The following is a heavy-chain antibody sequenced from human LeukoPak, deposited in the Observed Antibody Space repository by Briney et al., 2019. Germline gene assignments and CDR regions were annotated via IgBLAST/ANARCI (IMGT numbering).Heavy chain of an antibody. Sequence: SETLSLTCAVYGGSFSGYYWSWIRQHPGKGLEWIGYIYYSGSTNYNPSLKSRVTISVDTSKNQFSLKLSSVTAADTAVYYCARAVDTAEDYFDYWGQGTLVTVSS. D-gene: IGHD5-18*01. CDR2: IYYSGST. V-gene: IGHV4-59*01. J-gene: IGHJ4*02. CDR1: GGSFSGYY. CDR3: ARAVDTAEDYFDY.